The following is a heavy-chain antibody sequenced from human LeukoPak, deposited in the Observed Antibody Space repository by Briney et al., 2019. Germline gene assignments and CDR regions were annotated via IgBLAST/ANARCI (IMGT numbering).Heavy chain of an antibody. V-gene: IGHV4-34*01. CDR1: GESFSGYY. CDR3: ARDDYYYDTPSRAFDI. D-gene: IGHD3-22*01. J-gene: IGHJ3*02. Sequence: SETLSLTCAEYGESFSGYYWSWIRRPPGKGLEWIGEINRNGTTNYNPSLKSRVTISVDTSKNQFSLKLSSVTAADTAVYYCARDDYYYDTPSRAFDIWGQGTMVTVSS. CDR2: INRNGTT.